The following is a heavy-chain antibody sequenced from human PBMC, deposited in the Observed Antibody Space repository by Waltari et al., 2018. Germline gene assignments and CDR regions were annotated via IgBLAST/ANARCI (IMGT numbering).Heavy chain of an antibody. J-gene: IGHJ6*02. Sequence: EAQLEESGGGSVQPGRSLRLSCAASGFTFDDHARHLVRQRPGKGLEWVSGMNWNGRTVGYAESVKGRFTISRDNAKNSLYLQMNSLTPEDTALYYCAKDVSSSENGMDVWGQGTTV. V-gene: IGHV3-9*01. CDR3: AKDVSSSENGMDV. CDR1: GFTFDDHA. CDR2: MNWNGRTV. D-gene: IGHD6-6*01.